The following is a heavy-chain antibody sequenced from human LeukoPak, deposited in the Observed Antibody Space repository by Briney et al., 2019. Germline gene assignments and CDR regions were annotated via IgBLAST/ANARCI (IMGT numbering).Heavy chain of an antibody. V-gene: IGHV3-23*01. CDR2: ISGSGGST. J-gene: IGHJ4*02. CDR3: AKSDYGGNSIKEYYSDY. Sequence: GGSLRLSCAASGFTFSSYAMSWVRQAPGKGLEWVSAISGSGGSTYYADSVKGRFTISRDNSKNTLYLQMNSLRAEDTAVYYCAKSDYGGNSIKEYYSDYWGQGTLVTVSS. CDR1: GFTFSSYA. D-gene: IGHD4-23*01.